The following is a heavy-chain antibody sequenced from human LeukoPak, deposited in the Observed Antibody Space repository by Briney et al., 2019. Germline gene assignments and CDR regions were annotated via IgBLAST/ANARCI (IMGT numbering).Heavy chain of an antibody. Sequence: SETLSLTCTVSGGSISSYYWSWIRQPPGKGLEWIGYIYYSGSTNYNPSLKSRVTISVDTSKNQFSLMLSSVTAADTAVYYCARDRAPYCSGGSCLWHWGQGTLVTVSS. D-gene: IGHD2-15*01. V-gene: IGHV4-59*01. J-gene: IGHJ1*01. CDR2: IYYSGST. CDR3: ARDRAPYCSGGSCLWH. CDR1: GGSISSYY.